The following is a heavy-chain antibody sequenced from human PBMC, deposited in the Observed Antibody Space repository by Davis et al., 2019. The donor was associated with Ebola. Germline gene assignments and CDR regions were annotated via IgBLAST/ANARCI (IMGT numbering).Heavy chain of an antibody. Sequence: PGGSLRLSCAASGFTFSSYWMHWVRQAPGKGLVWVSRINSDGSSTSDADSVKGRFTISRDNAKNTLYLQMNSLRAEDTAVYYCARVRFGGITMIVVVNDAFDIWGQGTMVTVSS. CDR3: ARVRFGGITMIVVVNDAFDI. D-gene: IGHD3-22*01. CDR2: INSDGSST. J-gene: IGHJ3*02. CDR1: GFTFSSYW. V-gene: IGHV3-74*01.